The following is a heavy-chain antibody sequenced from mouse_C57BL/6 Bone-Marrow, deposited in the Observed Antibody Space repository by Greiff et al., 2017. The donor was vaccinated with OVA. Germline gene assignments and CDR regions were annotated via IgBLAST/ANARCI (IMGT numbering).Heavy chain of an antibody. CDR3: TTDYGSSNWYFDV. Sequence: EVQLQQSGAELVRPGASVKLSCTASGFNIKDDYMHWVKQRPEQGLEWIGWIDPENGDNEYASKVQGKATITADTSSNTAYLQLSRLTSEDTAVYYCTTDYGSSNWYFDVWGTGTTVTVSS. V-gene: IGHV14-4*01. CDR2: IDPENGDN. J-gene: IGHJ1*03. D-gene: IGHD1-1*01. CDR1: GFNIKDDY.